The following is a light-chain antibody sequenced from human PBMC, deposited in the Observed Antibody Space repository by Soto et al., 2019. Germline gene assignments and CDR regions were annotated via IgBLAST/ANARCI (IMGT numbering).Light chain of an antibody. Sequence: DIQMTQSPSTLSASVGDRVTITCRASQSISNWLAWYQQKPGKAPKLLISDVSNLESGVPSRFSGSGSGTEFTLTISSLQPDDFATYYCQQHNSYWTFGQGTKVDIK. V-gene: IGKV1-5*01. CDR2: DVS. CDR1: QSISNW. CDR3: QQHNSYWT. J-gene: IGKJ1*01.